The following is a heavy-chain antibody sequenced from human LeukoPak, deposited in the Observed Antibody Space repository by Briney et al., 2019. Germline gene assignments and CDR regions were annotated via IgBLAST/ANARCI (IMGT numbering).Heavy chain of an antibody. CDR1: GFTFSSYN. CDR2: LNWNGGST. CDR3: VRVHQLLSSGGWFDS. V-gene: IGHV3-20*01. Sequence: PGGSLRLSCAASGFTFSSYNMHCVRQAPGKGLEWVSALNWNGGSTAYADSVKGRFTISRDNAKNSLYLQMNSLRAEDTALYHCVRVHQLLSSGGWFDSWGQGTLVTVSP. J-gene: IGHJ5*01. D-gene: IGHD2-2*01.